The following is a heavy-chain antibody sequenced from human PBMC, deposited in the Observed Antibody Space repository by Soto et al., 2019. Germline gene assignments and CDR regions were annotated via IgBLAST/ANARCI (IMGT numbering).Heavy chain of an antibody. CDR1: GGFISNNNYY. Sequence: QLQLQESGPGLLKPSETLSLSCSVSGGFISNNNYYWGWIRQSPGRGLEWIAGVYYTGSTYYNPSLRSRVNMSVDTSKNQFSLMLTSVSAADTAVYYYASHRYGLGRKGLSDYWGQGTLVTVSS. D-gene: IGHD3-10*01. CDR3: ASHRYGLGRKGLSDY. V-gene: IGHV4-39*01. J-gene: IGHJ4*02. CDR2: VYYTGST.